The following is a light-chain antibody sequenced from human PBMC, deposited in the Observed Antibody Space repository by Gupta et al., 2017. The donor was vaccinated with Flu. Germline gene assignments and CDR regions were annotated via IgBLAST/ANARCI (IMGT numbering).Light chain of an antibody. CDR3: QQYKNWPRA. CDR2: GAS. Sequence: DIVMTQSPATLSVSQGERATLSCRASQSVSSNLAWYQQKPGQAPRLLIYGASTRATGIPARCSGSGYGTEFTLTISSLQSEDFAVYYGQQYKNWPRAFGPGTKVDIK. V-gene: IGKV3-15*01. J-gene: IGKJ3*01. CDR1: QSVSSN.